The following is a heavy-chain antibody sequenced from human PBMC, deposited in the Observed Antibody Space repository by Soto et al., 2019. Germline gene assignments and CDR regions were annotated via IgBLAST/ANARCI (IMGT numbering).Heavy chain of an antibody. Sequence: ASVKVSCKASGYTFTSCGISWVRQAPGQGLEWMGWISAYNGNTNYAQKLQGRVTMTTDTSTSTAYMELRSLRSDDTAVYYCARDPSSRGGGGYIGGSYRSPDAFDIWGQGTMVTVSS. CDR1: GYTFTSCG. D-gene: IGHD3-16*02. CDR2: ISAYNGNT. V-gene: IGHV1-18*01. J-gene: IGHJ3*02. CDR3: ARDPSSRGGGGYIGGSYRSPDAFDI.